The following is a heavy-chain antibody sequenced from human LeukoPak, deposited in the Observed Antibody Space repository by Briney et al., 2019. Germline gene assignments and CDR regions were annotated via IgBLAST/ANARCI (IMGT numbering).Heavy chain of an antibody. Sequence: ASVKVSCKASGYTFTSYGISWVRQAPGQGLEWMGWISAYNGNTNYAQKLQGRVTMTTDTSTSTAYMELSSLRSEDTAVYYCARDSPYYDILTGLFDYWGQGTLVTVSS. CDR3: ARDSPYYDILTGLFDY. CDR2: ISAYNGNT. J-gene: IGHJ4*02. V-gene: IGHV1-18*01. CDR1: GYTFTSYG. D-gene: IGHD3-9*01.